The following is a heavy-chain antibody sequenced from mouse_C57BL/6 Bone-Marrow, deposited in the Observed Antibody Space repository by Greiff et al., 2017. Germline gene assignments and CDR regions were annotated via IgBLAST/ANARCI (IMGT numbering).Heavy chain of an antibody. Sequence: VQLVESGPGLVAPSQSLSITCTVSGFSLTSYGVDWVRQSPGKGLEWLGVIWGVGSTNYNSALKSRLSISKDNSKSQVFLKMNSLQTDDTAMYYCAREWGSSQYYYAMDYWGQGTSVTVSS. V-gene: IGHV2-6*01. D-gene: IGHD1-1*01. CDR3: AREWGSSQYYYAMDY. CDR2: IWGVGST. J-gene: IGHJ4*01. CDR1: GFSLTSYG.